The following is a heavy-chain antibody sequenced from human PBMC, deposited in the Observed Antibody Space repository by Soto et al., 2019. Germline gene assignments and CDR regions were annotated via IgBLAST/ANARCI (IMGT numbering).Heavy chain of an antibody. CDR1: GYTLTELS. Sequence: ASVKVSCKVSGYTLTELSMHWVRQAPGKGLEWMGGFDPEDGETIYAQKFQGRATMTEDTSTDTAYMELSSLRSEDTAVYYCATRFRDYYDSSGYQYFDYWGQGTLVTVSS. CDR3: ATRFRDYYDSSGYQYFDY. D-gene: IGHD3-22*01. CDR2: FDPEDGET. J-gene: IGHJ4*02. V-gene: IGHV1-24*01.